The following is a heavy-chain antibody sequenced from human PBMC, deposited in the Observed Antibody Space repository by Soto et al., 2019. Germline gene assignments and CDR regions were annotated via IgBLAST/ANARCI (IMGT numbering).Heavy chain of an antibody. CDR1: GGSISSNY. V-gene: IGHV4-59*01. J-gene: IGHJ4*02. CDR3: ARYRREAVAGYTLDN. Sequence: SETLSLTCTVSGGSISSNYWTWIRQPPGKGLGWIGYVYNSGSTNYNPSLKSRVTISEDTSKSQFSLKVNSMTAADTAVYYCARYRREAVAGYTLDNWGQGILVTVSS. CDR2: VYNSGST. D-gene: IGHD6-13*01.